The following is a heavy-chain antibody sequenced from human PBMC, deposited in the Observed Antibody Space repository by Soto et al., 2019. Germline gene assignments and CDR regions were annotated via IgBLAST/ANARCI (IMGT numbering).Heavy chain of an antibody. CDR3: ARDRYFYDSRGYYRTLDA. CDR1: GGSFSNDY. Sequence: PSETLSLTCFISGGSFSNDYRTWIRQSPGKGLEWIGYIFHSGITDYNPSVKSRVTISIDKSRNLFSLNLTSVTAADTAVYYCARDRYFYDSRGYYRTLDAWGQGTLVTVS. D-gene: IGHD3-22*01. CDR2: IFHSGIT. V-gene: IGHV4-59*01. J-gene: IGHJ5*02.